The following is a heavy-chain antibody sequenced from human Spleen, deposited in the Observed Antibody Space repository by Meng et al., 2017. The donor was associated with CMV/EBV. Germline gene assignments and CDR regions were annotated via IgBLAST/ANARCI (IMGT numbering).Heavy chain of an antibody. D-gene: IGHD1-14*01. CDR3: ARDSDVSAGVRFDP. J-gene: IGHJ5*02. CDR1: GFTFSSYS. V-gene: IGHV3-21*01. CDR2: ISSSSSYI. Sequence: ASGFTFSSYSLNWVRQAPGKGLEWVSSISSSSSYIYYADSVKGRFTISRDNAKNSLYLQMNSLRAEDTAVYYCARDSDVSAGVRFDPWGQGTLVTVSS.